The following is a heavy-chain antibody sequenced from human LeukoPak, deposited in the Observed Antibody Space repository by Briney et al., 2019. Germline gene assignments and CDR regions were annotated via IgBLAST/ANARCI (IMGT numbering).Heavy chain of an antibody. V-gene: IGHV4-59*01. D-gene: IGHD6-19*01. CDR1: GGSISSYY. CDR2: IYYSGST. CDR3: ARLTGYSSGWYLGGDAFDI. J-gene: IGHJ3*02. Sequence: SETLSLTCTVSGGSISSYYWGRIRQPPGKGLEWIGYIYYSGSTNYNPSLKSRVTISVDTSKNQFSLKLSSVTAADTAVYYCARLTGYSSGWYLGGDAFDIWGQGTMVTVSS.